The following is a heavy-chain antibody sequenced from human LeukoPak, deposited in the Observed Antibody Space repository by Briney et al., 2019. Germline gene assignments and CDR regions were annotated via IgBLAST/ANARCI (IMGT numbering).Heavy chain of an antibody. CDR3: ARTYYGDSSFDY. Sequence: GGSLRLSCTASGFIFRDYVMSWVRQAPGKGPEWVAAIWRTGDWTHYVDSVKGRFTISRDNSKNTLYLQMNSRRAEDTAVYYCARTYYGDSSFDYWGQGALVTVSS. J-gene: IGHJ4*02. CDR2: IWRTGDWT. D-gene: IGHD4-17*01. CDR1: GFIFRDYV. V-gene: IGHV3-23*05.